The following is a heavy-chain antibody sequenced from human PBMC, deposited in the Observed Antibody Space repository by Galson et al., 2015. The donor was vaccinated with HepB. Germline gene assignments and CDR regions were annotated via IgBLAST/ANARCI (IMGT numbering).Heavy chain of an antibody. CDR3: ARLSLYYYDSSGYYRNWYFDL. J-gene: IGHJ2*01. D-gene: IGHD3-22*01. Sequence: SETLSLTCTVSGGSISISYWSWIRQPPGKGLEWIGYIYYSGSTNYNPSLKSRVTISVDTSKNQFSLKLSSVTAADTAVYYCARLSLYYYDSSGYYRNWYFDLWGRGTLVTVSS. CDR1: GGSISISY. CDR2: IYYSGST. V-gene: IGHV4-59*08.